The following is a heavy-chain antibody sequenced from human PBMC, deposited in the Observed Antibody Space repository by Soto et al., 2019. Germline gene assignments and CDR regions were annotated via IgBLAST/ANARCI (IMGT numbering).Heavy chain of an antibody. CDR2: IYPGDSDT. J-gene: IGHJ4*02. V-gene: IGHV5-51*01. CDR3: ARLPIPTNCSVGSCYSFDY. CDR1: GYSFTSYW. Sequence: GESLKISCKGSGYSFTSYWIGWVRQMPGKGLEWMGIIYPGDSDTRYSPSLQGQVTISADKSISTAYLQWNSLKASDTAMCYCARLPIPTNCSVGSCYSFDYWGQGTLVTVSS. D-gene: IGHD2-15*01.